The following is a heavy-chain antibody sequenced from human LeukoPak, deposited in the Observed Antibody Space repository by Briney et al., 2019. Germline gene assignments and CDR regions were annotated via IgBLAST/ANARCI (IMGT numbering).Heavy chain of an antibody. Sequence: ASVRVSCKASGYTFTGYYVHWLRQAPGQGLTWMGWINPNSGGTDYAQQYQGRVTLTRDTSISTAYMELSSLTSYDSAVYYCARAFFNSGFDYWGQGTLVTVSS. CDR1: GYTFTGYY. J-gene: IGHJ4*02. CDR3: ARAFFNSGFDY. V-gene: IGHV1-2*02. D-gene: IGHD3-3*02. CDR2: INPNSGGT.